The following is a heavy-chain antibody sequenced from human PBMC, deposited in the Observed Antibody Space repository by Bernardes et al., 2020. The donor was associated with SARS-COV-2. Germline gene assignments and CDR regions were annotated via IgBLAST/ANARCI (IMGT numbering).Heavy chain of an antibody. Sequence: SETLSLTCTVSGGSISSSSYYWGWIRQPPGKGLEWIGSIYYSGSTYYNPSLKSRVTISVDTSKNQFSLKLSSVTAADTAVYYCASQSVLRYVDWVYSNGWFDAWGQGTLVTVSS. J-gene: IGHJ5*02. CDR1: GGSISSSSYY. CDR3: ASQSVLRYVDWVYSNGWFDA. CDR2: IYYSGST. V-gene: IGHV4-39*01. D-gene: IGHD3-9*01.